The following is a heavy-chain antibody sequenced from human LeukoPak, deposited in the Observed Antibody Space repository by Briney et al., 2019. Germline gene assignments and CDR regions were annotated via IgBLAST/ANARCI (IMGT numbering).Heavy chain of an antibody. V-gene: IGHV3-23*01. J-gene: IGHJ4*02. CDR1: GFIFNTYA. CDR2: ISGGGDYI. D-gene: IGHD3-22*01. CDR3: ARKLLYYDRRGPSFDY. Sequence: GGSLRLSCAASGFIFNTYAINWVRQAPGKGLEWVSAISGGGDYIYYAHSVKGRFSLSRDNSKNTLYLQMNSLSADDTAVYYCARKLLYYDRRGPSFDYGVPGTLVTVSS.